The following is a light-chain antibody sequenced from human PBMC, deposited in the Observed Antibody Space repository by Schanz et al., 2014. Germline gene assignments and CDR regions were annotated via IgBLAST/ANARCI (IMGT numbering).Light chain of an antibody. CDR3: CSYAGSTNWV. V-gene: IGLV2-8*01. Sequence: QSALTQPPSASGSPGQSVTISCTGTSSDVGGYNYVSWYQQHPGKAPKLMIYEVSQRPSGVPDRFSGSKSGNTASLTVSGLQAEDEADYYCCSYAGSTNWVFGGGDQAHRP. CDR2: EVS. CDR1: SSDVGGYNY. J-gene: IGLJ3*02.